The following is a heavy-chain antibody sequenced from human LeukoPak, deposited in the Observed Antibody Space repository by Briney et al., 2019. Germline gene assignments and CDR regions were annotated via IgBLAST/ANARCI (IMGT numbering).Heavy chain of an antibody. Sequence: KPSETLSLTCTVSGGSISGGSYYWSWIRQPAGKGLEWIGRIYTSGSTNYNPSLKSRVTISVDTSKNQFSLKLSSVTAADTAVYYCARVSNDSGDAFDIWGQGTMVTVSS. CDR3: ARVSNDSGDAFDI. CDR1: GGSISGGSYY. J-gene: IGHJ3*02. V-gene: IGHV4-61*02. CDR2: IYTSGST. D-gene: IGHD4-17*01.